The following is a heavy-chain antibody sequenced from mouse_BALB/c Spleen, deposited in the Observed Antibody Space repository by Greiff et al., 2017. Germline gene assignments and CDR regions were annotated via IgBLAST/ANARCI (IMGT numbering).Heavy chain of an antibody. CDR1: GYNFTSYW. V-gene: IGHV1-55*01. J-gene: IGHJ4*01. Sequence: QVQLQQPGAELVKPGTSVKLSCKASGYNFTSYWINWVKLRPGQGLEWIGDIYPGSGSTNYNEKFKSKATLTVDTSSSTAYMQLSSLASEDSALYYCARSGYYDYYAMDYWRQGTSVTVSS. CDR3: ARSGYYDYYAMDY. D-gene: IGHD2-3*01. CDR2: IYPGSGST.